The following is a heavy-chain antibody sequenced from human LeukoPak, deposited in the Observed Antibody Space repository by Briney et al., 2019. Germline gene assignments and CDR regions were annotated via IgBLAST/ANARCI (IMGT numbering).Heavy chain of an antibody. D-gene: IGHD5-12*01. J-gene: IGHJ4*02. CDR1: GGTFSSYA. CDR2: IIPILGIA. Sequence: GASVKVSCKASGGTFSSYAISWVRQAPGQGLEWMGRIIPILGIANYAQKFQGRVTITADKSTSTAYMGLSSLRSEDTAVYYCAREGDGYNQYYYFDYWGQGTLVTVSS. V-gene: IGHV1-69*04. CDR3: AREGDGYNQYYYFDY.